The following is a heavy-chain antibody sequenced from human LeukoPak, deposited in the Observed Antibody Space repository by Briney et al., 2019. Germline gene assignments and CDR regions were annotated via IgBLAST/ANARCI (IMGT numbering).Heavy chain of an antibody. Sequence: GGSLRLSCAASGFTVSSNYMSWVRQAPGKGLEWVSAISGSGGSTYYADSVKGRFTISRDNSKNTLYLQMNSLRAEDTAVYYCAKKALEWLVPIPQWGQGTLVTVSS. V-gene: IGHV3-23*01. D-gene: IGHD6-19*01. CDR1: GFTVSSNY. J-gene: IGHJ4*02. CDR2: ISGSGGST. CDR3: AKKALEWLVPIPQ.